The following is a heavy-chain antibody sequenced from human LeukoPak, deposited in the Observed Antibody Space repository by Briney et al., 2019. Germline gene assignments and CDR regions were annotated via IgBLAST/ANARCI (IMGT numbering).Heavy chain of an antibody. CDR2: IHTSGST. D-gene: IGHD6-13*01. J-gene: IGHJ4*02. CDR1: GGSISSYY. CDR3: AGTFSIAAAGTPVDY. Sequence: PSETLSLTCTVSGGSISSYYWSWIRQPAGKGLEWIGRIHTSGSTNYNPSLKSRVTMSVDTSKNQFSLKLSSVTAADTAVYYCAGTFSIAAAGTPVDYWGQGTLVTVSS. V-gene: IGHV4-4*07.